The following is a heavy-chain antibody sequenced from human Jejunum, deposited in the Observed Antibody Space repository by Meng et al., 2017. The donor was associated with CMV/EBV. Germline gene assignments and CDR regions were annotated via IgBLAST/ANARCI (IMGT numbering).Heavy chain of an antibody. CDR3: ARDPPGDGGVTSDY. V-gene: IGHV3-7*01. D-gene: IGHD7-27*01. CDR2: INQDGSQR. Sequence: GFTFNNDWMNWVRQTPGKGLEWVANINQDGSQRYYLDSVKGRFSISRDNAKNSLFLQMNGLRADDTALYYCARDPPGDGGVTSDYWGQGILVTVSS. CDR1: GFTFNNDW. J-gene: IGHJ4*02.